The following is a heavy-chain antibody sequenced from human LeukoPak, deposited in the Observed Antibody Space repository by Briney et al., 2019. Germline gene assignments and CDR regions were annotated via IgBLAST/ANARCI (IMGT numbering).Heavy chain of an antibody. CDR2: IWYDGSDK. CDR1: GFTVSSNY. Sequence: GGSLRLSCAASGFTVSSNYMSWVRQAPGKGLEWVAVIWYDGSDKYYADSVKGRFAISRDNSKNTLYLQMNSLRADDTAVYYCARDRAYQYFDYWGQGTLVTVSS. V-gene: IGHV3-33*08. J-gene: IGHJ4*02. CDR3: ARDRAYQYFDY. D-gene: IGHD2-2*01.